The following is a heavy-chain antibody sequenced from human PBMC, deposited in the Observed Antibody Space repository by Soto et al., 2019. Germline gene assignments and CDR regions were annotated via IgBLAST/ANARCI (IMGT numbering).Heavy chain of an antibody. V-gene: IGHV3-73*02. Sequence: EVQLVESGGGLVQPGGSLKLSCAASGFTFSGSAMHWVRQASGKGLEWVGRIRSKANSYATTYAASVKGRFTISRDDSKNTAYLQMNSLKTEDKAVYYCTRRSEAMDVGGQGTTVTVSS. CDR2: IRSKANSYAT. J-gene: IGHJ6*02. CDR3: TRRSEAMDV. D-gene: IGHD3-3*01. CDR1: GFTFSGSA.